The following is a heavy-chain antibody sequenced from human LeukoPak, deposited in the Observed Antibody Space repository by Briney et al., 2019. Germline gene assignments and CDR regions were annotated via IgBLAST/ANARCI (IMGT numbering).Heavy chain of an antibody. D-gene: IGHD5-24*01. CDR1: GFTFTSYS. Sequence: GGSLRLSCTTSGFTFTSYSMNWVRQAPGKGLEWLSYINPSSGVIYYTDSVKGRFTVSRDNSNNTLYLQMNSLRAEDTAVYYCARRSRDGWYFGYWGQGTLVTVSS. V-gene: IGHV3-48*01. J-gene: IGHJ4*02. CDR3: ARRSRDGWYFGY. CDR2: INPSSGVI.